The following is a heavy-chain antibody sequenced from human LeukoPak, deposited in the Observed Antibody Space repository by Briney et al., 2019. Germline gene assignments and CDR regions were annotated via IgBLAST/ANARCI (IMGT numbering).Heavy chain of an antibody. CDR2: IWGDGGIK. D-gene: IGHD3-22*01. J-gene: IGHJ4*02. Sequence: PGGSLRLSCAAAGFSLSSYGMNWVRQAPGKGLEGVARIWGDGGIKYYADSVKGRFTISSDNSKNTLYLQMNSLRAENTAVYSCARHYDDRSGYHESLDSWGQGTLVTVSS. CDR3: ARHYDDRSGYHESLDS. CDR1: GFSLSSYG. V-gene: IGHV3-33*01.